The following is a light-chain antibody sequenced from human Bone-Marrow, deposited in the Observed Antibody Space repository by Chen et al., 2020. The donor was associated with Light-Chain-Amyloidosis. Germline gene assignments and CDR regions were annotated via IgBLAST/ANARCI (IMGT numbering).Light chain of an antibody. J-gene: IGLJ3*02. Sequence: NFMLTQPHSSSESPGKTVIISCTRSSGSIATNYVHWYQQRPGSSPTTVIYEDDQRPPGVPDRFSGAIDRSSNSASLTISGLKTEDEADYYCQSYQGSSQGVFGGGTKLTVL. CDR3: QSYQGSSQGV. CDR2: EDD. V-gene: IGLV6-57*01. CDR1: SGSIATNY.